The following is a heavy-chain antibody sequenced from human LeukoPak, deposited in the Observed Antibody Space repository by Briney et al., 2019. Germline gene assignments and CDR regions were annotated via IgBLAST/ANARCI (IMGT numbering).Heavy chain of an antibody. V-gene: IGHV1-69*13. D-gene: IGHD5-24*01. CDR3: ASPDPTNVEMATISDAFDI. J-gene: IGHJ3*02. CDR1: GYTFTSYD. Sequence: ASVKVSCKASGYTFTSYDINWVRQATGQGLEWMGGIIPIFGTANYAQKFQGRVTITADESTSTAYMELSSLRSEDTAVYYCASPDPTNVEMATISDAFDIWGQGTMVTVSS. CDR2: IIPIFGTA.